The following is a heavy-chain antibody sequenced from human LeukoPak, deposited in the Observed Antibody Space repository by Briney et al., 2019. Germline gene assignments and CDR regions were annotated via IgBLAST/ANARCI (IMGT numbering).Heavy chain of an antibody. Sequence: SSETLSLTCTVSGGSISSYYWSWIRQPPGKGLEWIGYIYYSGSTNYNPSLKSRVTISVDTSKNQFSLKLSSVTAADTAVYYCARLRDAIHAFDIWGQGTMVTVSS. CDR3: ARLRDAIHAFDI. V-gene: IGHV4-59*08. CDR1: GGSISSYY. J-gene: IGHJ3*02. D-gene: IGHD3-3*01. CDR2: IYYSGST.